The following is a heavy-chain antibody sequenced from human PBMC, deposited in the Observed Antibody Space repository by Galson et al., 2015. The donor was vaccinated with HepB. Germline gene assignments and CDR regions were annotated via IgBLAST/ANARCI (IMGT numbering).Heavy chain of an antibody. V-gene: IGHV5-51*01. CDR2: IYPGDSDT. D-gene: IGHD1-26*01. CDR1: GSSFTNYW. J-gene: IGHJ4*02. Sequence: QSGAEVTKPGESLKISCKGSGSSFTNYWIGWVRQMPGKGLEWMGVIYPGDSDTIYSPAFQGQVTFSVDKSISTVYVQWSSLKASDTAMYYCAREPSGSWHFDYWGQGTLVTVSS. CDR3: AREPSGSWHFDY.